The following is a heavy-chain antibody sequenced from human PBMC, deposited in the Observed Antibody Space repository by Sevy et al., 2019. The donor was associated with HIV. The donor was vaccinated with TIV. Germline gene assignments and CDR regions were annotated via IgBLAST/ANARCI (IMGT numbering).Heavy chain of an antibody. Sequence: GGCLRLSCTASGFAFTNYYAMHWVRQAPGKGLEWVALISYDGSDNFYADSVRGRFTITRDNFKNTLYLQMNGLTTEDTAVYYCARPRANYVDHYFFYAMDVWGQGTTFTVSS. J-gene: IGHJ6*02. CDR3: ARPRANYVDHYFFYAMDV. D-gene: IGHD4-17*01. V-gene: IGHV3-30-3*01. CDR2: ISYDGSDN. CDR1: GFAFTNYYA.